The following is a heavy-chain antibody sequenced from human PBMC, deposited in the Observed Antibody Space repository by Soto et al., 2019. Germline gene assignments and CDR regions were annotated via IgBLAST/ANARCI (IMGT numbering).Heavy chain of an antibody. CDR2: ISYDGSNK. V-gene: IGHV3-30-3*01. CDR1: GFTFSSYA. CDR3: ARGGVITIFGPSFP. J-gene: IGHJ5*02. D-gene: IGHD3-3*01. Sequence: PGGSLRLSCAASGFTFSSYAMHWVRQAPGKGLEWVAVISYDGSNKYYADSVKGRFTISRGNSKNTLYLQMDSLRAEDTAVYYCARGGVITIFGPSFPWGQGTLVTVSS.